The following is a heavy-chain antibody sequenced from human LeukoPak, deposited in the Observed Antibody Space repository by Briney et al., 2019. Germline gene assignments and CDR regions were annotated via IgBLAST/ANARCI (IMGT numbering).Heavy chain of an antibody. V-gene: IGHV4-34*01. Sequence: SETLSLTCAVYGGSFSGYYWSWIRQPPGKGLEWIGEINHSGSTNYNPSLKSRVTISVDTSKNQFSLKLSSVTAADTAVYYCARQSYGYRVDYWGQGTLVTVSS. J-gene: IGHJ4*02. CDR2: INHSGST. CDR1: GGSFSGYY. CDR3: ARQSYGYRVDY. D-gene: IGHD5-18*01.